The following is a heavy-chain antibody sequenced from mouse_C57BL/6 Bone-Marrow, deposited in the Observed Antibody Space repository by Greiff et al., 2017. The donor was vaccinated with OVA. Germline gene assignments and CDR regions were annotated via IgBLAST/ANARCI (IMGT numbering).Heavy chain of an antibody. CDR2: SRNEASDYTT. D-gene: IGHD4-1*01. V-gene: IGHV7-1*01. CDR1: GFTFSDFY. Sequence: EVKLVESGGGLVQSGRSLRLSCATSGFTFSDFYMEWVRQAPGKGLEWIAASRNEASDYTTAYSASVKGRFIGSRDTSTSLLYLQMKVLRAADTAIDVCASDNWDWYFDVGGTGTTVTVSS. CDR3: ASDNWDWYFDV. J-gene: IGHJ1*03.